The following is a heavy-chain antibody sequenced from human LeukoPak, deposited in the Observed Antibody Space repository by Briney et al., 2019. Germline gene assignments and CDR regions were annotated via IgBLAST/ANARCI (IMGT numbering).Heavy chain of an antibody. J-gene: IGHJ4*02. V-gene: IGHV3-48*01. CDR3: ARGDPIYDFWSGGDY. Sequence: GGSLRLSCAASGFTFNSYAFNWVRQAPGKGLEWVSYISSSSNVIYYTDSVKGRFTISRDNARNLLSLQMNSLRAEDTAVYYCARGDPIYDFWSGGDYWGQGSLVTVSS. CDR2: ISSSSNVI. D-gene: IGHD3-3*01. CDR1: GFTFNSYA.